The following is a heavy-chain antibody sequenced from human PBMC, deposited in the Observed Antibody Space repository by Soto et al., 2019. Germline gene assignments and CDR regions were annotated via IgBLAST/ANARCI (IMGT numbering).Heavy chain of an antibody. CDR1: GYTFTSYA. V-gene: IGHV1-3*01. Sequence: QVQLVQSGAEVKKPGASVKVSCTASGYTFTSYAIHWVRQAPGQRLEWMGWANAGNGNTKYSQKLQGRVTITRYTSASTAYMELSSLRSEAKAVYFCASDVGYNWNLIDYWGQGTLVTVSS. D-gene: IGHD1-20*01. CDR3: ASDVGYNWNLIDY. J-gene: IGHJ4*02. CDR2: ANAGNGNT.